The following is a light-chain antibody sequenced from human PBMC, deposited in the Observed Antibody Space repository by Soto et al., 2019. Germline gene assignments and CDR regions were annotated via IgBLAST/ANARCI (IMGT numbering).Light chain of an antibody. CDR3: SSYAGSHNV. V-gene: IGLV2-8*01. J-gene: IGLJ1*01. Sequence: QSALAQPPSASGSPGQSVTISCTGTSSDVGGYNFVSWYQQHPGKAPKVIIYEVTKRPSGVPDRFSGSRSGNTASLTVSGLQAEDEADYYCSSYAGSHNVFGTGTKLTVL. CDR2: EVT. CDR1: SSDVGGYNF.